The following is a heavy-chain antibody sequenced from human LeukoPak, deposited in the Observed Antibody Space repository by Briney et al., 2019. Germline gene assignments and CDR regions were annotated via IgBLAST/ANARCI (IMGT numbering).Heavy chain of an antibody. CDR1: GYTFTGYA. CDR2: INTNTGNP. V-gene: IGHV7-4-1*02. Sequence: ASVKVSCKASGYTFTGYAMNWVRQAPGQGLEWMGWINTNTGNPTYAQGFTGRFVFSLDTSVSTAYLQISSLKAEDTAVYYCARVLVGSWYFSDYYYYYMDVWGKGTTVTVSS. J-gene: IGHJ6*03. CDR3: ARVLVGSWYFSDYYYYYMDV. D-gene: IGHD6-13*01.